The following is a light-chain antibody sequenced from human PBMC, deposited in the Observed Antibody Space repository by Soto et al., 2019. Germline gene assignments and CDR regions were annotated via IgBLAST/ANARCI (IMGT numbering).Light chain of an antibody. V-gene: IGLV2-14*01. CDR1: RSDVGAYNY. CDR3: SSFTSTFTFV. CDR2: EVT. Sequence: QSVLTQPASVSGSPGQSIAISCTGTRSDVGAYNYVSWYQQHPGKAPKLMISEVTNRPSGVSDRFSGSKAGNTASLTISGLQAEDEADYYCSSFTSTFTFVFGTGPNAAVL. J-gene: IGLJ1*01.